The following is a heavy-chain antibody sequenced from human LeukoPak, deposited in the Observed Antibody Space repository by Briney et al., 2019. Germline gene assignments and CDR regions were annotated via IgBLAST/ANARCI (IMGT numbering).Heavy chain of an antibody. V-gene: IGHV4-39*07. D-gene: IGHD5-24*01. CDR1: GGSITSSSYY. CDR3: ARFNWEVEMATLGAFDI. Sequence: SETLSLTCTVSGGSITSSSYYWGWIRQPPGKGLEWIGSIYYSGSTYYNPSLKSRVTISVDTSKNQFSLKLSSVTAADTAVYYCARFNWEVEMATLGAFDIWGQGTMVTVSS. J-gene: IGHJ3*02. CDR2: IYYSGST.